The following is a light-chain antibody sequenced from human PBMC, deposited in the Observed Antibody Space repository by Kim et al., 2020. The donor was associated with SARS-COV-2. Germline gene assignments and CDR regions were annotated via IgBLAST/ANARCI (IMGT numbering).Light chain of an antibody. V-gene: IGKV1-9*01. J-gene: IGKJ3*01. CDR1: QDISPY. CDR2: SQS. Sequence: ELTQSPSSLSASVGDRVTIACRASQDISPYVAWYQQKPGKAPKLLIYSQSTLQSGVPSRFSGSGSGTDFTLTISSLQPEDFATYYCQQSNSFPLTFGPGTKVDIK. CDR3: QQSNSFPLT.